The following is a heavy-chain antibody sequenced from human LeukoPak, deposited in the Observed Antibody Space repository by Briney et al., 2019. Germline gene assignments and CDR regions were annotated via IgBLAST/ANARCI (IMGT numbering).Heavy chain of an antibody. CDR2: IYTSGST. V-gene: IGHV4-61*02. Sequence: SQTLSLTCTVSGGSISSGSYYWRWIRQPAGKGLEWVGRIYTSGSTNYNPSLKSRVTISVDTSKNQFSLKLSSVTAADTAVYYCARLRPRRWLQISHFDYWGQGTLVTVSS. J-gene: IGHJ4*02. D-gene: IGHD5-24*01. CDR3: ARLRPRRWLQISHFDY. CDR1: GGSISSGSYY.